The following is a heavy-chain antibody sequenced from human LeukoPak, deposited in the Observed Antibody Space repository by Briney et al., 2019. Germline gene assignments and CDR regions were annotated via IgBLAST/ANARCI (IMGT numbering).Heavy chain of an antibody. V-gene: IGHV4-34*01. CDR3: AGAPPVDFGIGGFYLNY. CDR2: INHSGST. J-gene: IGHJ4*02. Sequence: PSETLSLTCAVYGRSFSGYFWSWFRQPPSKGLEWIGEINHSGSTNYNPSLESRVTISEDTSKNQFSMQLISVTAADTAAYYCAGAPPVDFGIGGFYLNYWGKGTLVTVSS. CDR1: GRSFSGYF. D-gene: IGHD2-15*01.